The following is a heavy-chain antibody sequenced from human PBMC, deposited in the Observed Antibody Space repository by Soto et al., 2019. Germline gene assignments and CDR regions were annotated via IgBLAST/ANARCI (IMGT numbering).Heavy chain of an antibody. CDR1: GFTFGNYA. V-gene: IGHV3-23*01. Sequence: EVQLLESGGGLVQPGGSLRLSCAASGFTFGNYAMSWVRQAPGKGLQWVSAIGGTGNNIYYADSVKGRFIISRDKSKNTLYLQMNSLRAEDTAAYHCAKVVVMRAVNDALDIWGQGTMVTVSS. CDR2: IGGTGNNI. D-gene: IGHD3-22*01. J-gene: IGHJ3*02. CDR3: AKVVVMRAVNDALDI.